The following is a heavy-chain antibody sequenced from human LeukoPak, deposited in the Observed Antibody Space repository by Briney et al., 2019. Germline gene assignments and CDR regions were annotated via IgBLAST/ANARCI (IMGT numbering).Heavy chain of an antibody. CDR3: AKGRTVTTFLDY. CDR2: ISGSGDST. CDR1: GFTFSSYA. V-gene: IGHV3-23*01. J-gene: IGHJ4*02. D-gene: IGHD4-17*01. Sequence: PGRSLRLSCAASGFTFSSYAMSWVRQAPGKGLEWVSAISGSGDSTYYADSVKGRFTISRDNSKNTLYLQMNSLRAEDTAVYYCAKGRTVTTFLDYWGQGTLVTVSS.